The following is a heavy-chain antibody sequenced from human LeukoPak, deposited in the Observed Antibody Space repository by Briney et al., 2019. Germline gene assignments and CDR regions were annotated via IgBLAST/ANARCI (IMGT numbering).Heavy chain of an antibody. J-gene: IGHJ5*02. CDR2: ISGDGGST. CDR3: AKDTYYYDFWSGYYTRWFDP. D-gene: IGHD3-3*01. Sequence: PGGSLRLSCAASGFTFDDYAMHWVRQAPGKGLEWASLISGDGGSTYYADSVKGRFTISRDNSKNSLYLQMNSLRTEDTALYYCAKDTYYYDFWSGYYTRWFDPWGQGTLVTVSS. V-gene: IGHV3-43*02. CDR1: GFTFDDYA.